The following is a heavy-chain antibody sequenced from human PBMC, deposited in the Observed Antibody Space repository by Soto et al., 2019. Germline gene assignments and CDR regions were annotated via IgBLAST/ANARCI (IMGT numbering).Heavy chain of an antibody. V-gene: IGHV4-39*01. CDR2: IFYSGST. CDR3: ARVSGIYYYGMDV. D-gene: IGHD3-10*01. Sequence: SETLSLTCTVSSGSISSTIYSWDWIRQPPGKGLEWIGSIFYSGSTYYNPSLKSRVTISVDTSKNQVSLKLSSVTAADTAVYYCARVSGIYYYGMDVWGQGTTVTVSS. CDR1: SGSISSTIYS. J-gene: IGHJ6*02.